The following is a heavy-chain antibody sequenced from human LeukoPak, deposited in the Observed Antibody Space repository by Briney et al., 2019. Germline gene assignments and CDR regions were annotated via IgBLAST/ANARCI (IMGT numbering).Heavy chain of an antibody. CDR1: GGTFTSYA. D-gene: IGHD6-19*01. CDR2: IIPIFGTA. CDR3: ARQGTYSSAIGMGY. Sequence: SVKVSCKASGGTFTSYAISWVRQAPGQGLEWMGGIIPIFGTANYAQKFQGRVTITADESTSTAYMELSSLRSEDTAVYYCARQGTYSSAIGMGYWGQGTLVTVSS. V-gene: IGHV1-69*01. J-gene: IGHJ4*02.